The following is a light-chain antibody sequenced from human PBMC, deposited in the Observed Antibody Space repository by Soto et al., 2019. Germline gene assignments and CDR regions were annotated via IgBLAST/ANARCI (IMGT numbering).Light chain of an antibody. Sequence: EIVMTQSPATLSVSPGERATLSCRASQTVSSNLAWYQQKPGQPPRLLVYGASTRATDIPARFSGSGSGTEFTLTISSLQSEDFAVYYCQQSNNWPYTFGQGTKLEI. CDR1: QTVSSN. V-gene: IGKV3-15*01. CDR3: QQSNNWPYT. J-gene: IGKJ2*01. CDR2: GAS.